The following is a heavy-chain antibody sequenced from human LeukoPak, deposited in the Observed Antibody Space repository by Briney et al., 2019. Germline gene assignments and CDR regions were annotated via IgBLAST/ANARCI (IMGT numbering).Heavy chain of an antibody. CDR3: ARDNMVRGVIIWDYYYYGMDV. CDR1: GGSISSYY. Sequence: PSETLSLTCTVSGGSISSYYWSWIRQPPGKGLEWIGYIYYSGSTNYNPSLKSRVTISVDTSKNQFSLKLSSVTAADTAVYYCARDNMVRGVIIWDYYYYGMDVWSQGTTVTVSS. CDR2: IYYSGST. D-gene: IGHD3-10*01. V-gene: IGHV4-59*01. J-gene: IGHJ6*02.